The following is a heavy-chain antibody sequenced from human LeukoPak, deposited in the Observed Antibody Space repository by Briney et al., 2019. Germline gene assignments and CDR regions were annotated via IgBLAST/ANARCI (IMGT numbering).Heavy chain of an antibody. CDR2: ISYSGST. CDR1: GGSTSSYY. CDR3: ARDPGYSSSNRFDP. Sequence: MASETLSLTCTVSGGSTSSYYWNWIRQPPGKGLEWIGYISYSGSTNYNPSLKSRVTMSVDTSKNQFSLKLSSVTAADTAVYYCARDPGYSSSNRFDPWGQGTLVTVSS. J-gene: IGHJ5*02. D-gene: IGHD6-13*01. V-gene: IGHV4-59*12.